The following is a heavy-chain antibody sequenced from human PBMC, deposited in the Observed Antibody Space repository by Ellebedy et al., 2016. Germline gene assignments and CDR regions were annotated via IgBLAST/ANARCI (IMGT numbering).Heavy chain of an antibody. CDR3: AKDIRGGATSY. D-gene: IGHD1-26*01. J-gene: IGHJ4*02. V-gene: IGHV3-23*01. Sequence: GESLKISXAASGFTFSSYAMSWVRQAPGKGLEWVSAISGSGGSTYYADSVKGRFTISRDNSKNTLYLQMNSLRAEDTAVYYCAKDIRGGATSYWGQGTLVTVSS. CDR1: GFTFSSYA. CDR2: ISGSGGST.